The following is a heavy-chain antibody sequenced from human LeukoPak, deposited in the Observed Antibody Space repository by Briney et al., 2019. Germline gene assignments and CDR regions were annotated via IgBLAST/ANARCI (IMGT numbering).Heavy chain of an antibody. D-gene: IGHD3-10*01. CDR3: ARGSGTYYRGREYNWFDP. Sequence: SETLSLTCTVSGGSISSSSHCWGWIRQPPGKGLEWIGSIYYSGSTYYNPSLKSRVTISVDTSKNQFSLKLSSVTAADTAVYYCARGSGTYYRGREYNWFDPWGQGTLVTVSS. V-gene: IGHV4-39*01. CDR1: GGSISSSSHC. CDR2: IYYSGST. J-gene: IGHJ5*02.